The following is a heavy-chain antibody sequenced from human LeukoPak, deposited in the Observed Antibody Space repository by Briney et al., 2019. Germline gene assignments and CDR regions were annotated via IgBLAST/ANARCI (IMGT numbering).Heavy chain of an antibody. D-gene: IGHD1-26*01. CDR2: ITTSDGNT. CDR3: ARDLGGHFDY. CDR1: GFTFSSYT. J-gene: IGHJ4*02. Sequence: GGSLRLSCAASGFTFSSYTMSWVRQAPGKGLEWVSTITTSDGNTYYADSVKGRFTVSRDNSKNTLFLLRSLRSDDTAVYYCARDLGGHFDYWGQGTLVTVSS. V-gene: IGHV3-23*01.